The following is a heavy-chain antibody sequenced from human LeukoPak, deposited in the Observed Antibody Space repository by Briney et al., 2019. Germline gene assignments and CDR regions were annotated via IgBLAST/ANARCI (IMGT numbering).Heavy chain of an antibody. CDR2: ISYDGSNK. CDR3: ARDGYSSSWYPLYYYYGMDV. CDR1: GFTFSSYG. V-gene: IGHV3-30*03. J-gene: IGHJ6*02. D-gene: IGHD6-13*01. Sequence: GGSLRLSCAASGFTFSSYGMHWVRQAPGKGLEWVAVISYDGSNKYYADSVKGRFTISRDNSKNTLYLQMNSLRAEDTAVYYCARDGYSSSWYPLYYYYGMDVWGQGTTVTVSS.